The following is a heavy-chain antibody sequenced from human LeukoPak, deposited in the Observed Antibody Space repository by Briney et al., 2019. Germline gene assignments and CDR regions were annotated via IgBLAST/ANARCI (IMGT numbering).Heavy chain of an antibody. J-gene: IGHJ6*03. CDR1: GYTFTSYY. D-gene: IGHD2-2*01. CDR2: INPSGGST. CDR3: ASALASSNCSSTSCLYYYYYYMDV. V-gene: IGHV1-46*01. Sequence: ASVKVSCKASGYTFTSYYMHWVRQAPGQGLEWMGIINPSGGSTSYAQKFQGRVTMTRDMSTSTVYMELSSLRSEDTAVYYCASALASSNCSSTSCLYYYYYYMDVWGKGTTVTVSS.